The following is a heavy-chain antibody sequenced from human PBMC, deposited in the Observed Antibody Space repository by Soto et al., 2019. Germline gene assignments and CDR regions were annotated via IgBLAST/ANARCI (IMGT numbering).Heavy chain of an antibody. V-gene: IGHV3-53*02. D-gene: IGHD6-6*01. CDR3: AILSN. Sequence: EVQLVETGGGLIQPGGSLRLSCAASGFTVSSNYMNWVRQAPGKGLEWVSIMYSDGTTSYADSVKGRFTISRDNFKNTLHLQMNSLRAEDTAVYYCAILSNWGQGTLVTVSS. J-gene: IGHJ4*02. CDR1: GFTVSSNY. CDR2: MYSDGTT.